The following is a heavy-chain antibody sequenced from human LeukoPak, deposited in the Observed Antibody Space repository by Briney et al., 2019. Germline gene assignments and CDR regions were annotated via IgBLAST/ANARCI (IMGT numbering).Heavy chain of an antibody. CDR2: IYDSGST. Sequence: KPSETLSLTCTVSGGSISSSSYYWGWIRQPPGKGLEGIGRIYDSGSTNYNPSLRRRVNISVDTSKNQCSLQLSSVTAADMAVYYCARGLSWIYTAFDYWGQGTLVTVSS. CDR1: GGSISSSSYY. D-gene: IGHD5-12*01. J-gene: IGHJ4*02. V-gene: IGHV4-39*07. CDR3: ARGLSWIYTAFDY.